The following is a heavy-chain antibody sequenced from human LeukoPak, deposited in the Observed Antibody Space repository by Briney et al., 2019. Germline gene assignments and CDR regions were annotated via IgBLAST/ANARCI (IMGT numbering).Heavy chain of an antibody. D-gene: IGHD4-11*01. Sequence: GGSLRLSCAASGFTFSSYSMNWVRQAPGKGLEWVSSIPGSSSSKYYADSVKGRFTISRDNAKNSLYLQLNSLRAEDTAMYYCARAGRLPHPQYYFDSSGQGTLVTVSS. CDR1: GFTFSSYS. CDR2: IPGSSSSK. V-gene: IGHV3-21*01. J-gene: IGHJ4*02. CDR3: ARAGRLPHPQYYFDS.